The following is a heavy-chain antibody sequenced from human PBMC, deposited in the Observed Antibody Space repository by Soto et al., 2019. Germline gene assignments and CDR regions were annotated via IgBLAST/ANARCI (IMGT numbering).Heavy chain of an antibody. D-gene: IGHD6-13*01. Sequence: GGSLRLSCAASGFTFSAHTMNWVRQAPGKGLEWVSYIGTDTITTSYALRGRFTISRDNAKNSLHLQMNSLRAEDTAVYYCTRDASRDSSARGWFDPWGPGTLVTVSS. CDR3: TRDASRDSSARGWFDP. V-gene: IGHV3-48*04. CDR2: IGTDTITT. CDR1: GFTFSAHT. J-gene: IGHJ5*02.